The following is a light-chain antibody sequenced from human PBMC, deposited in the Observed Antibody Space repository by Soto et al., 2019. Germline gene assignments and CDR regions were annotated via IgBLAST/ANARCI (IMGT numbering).Light chain of an antibody. Sequence: DIVMTQSPDSLAVSLGERATINCKSSQSVLSSSNNKNYLAWYQQKPGQPPKLLIYWTSTRESRVPDRFSGSGSGTDFTLTISSLQAEDVAVYFCQQYFSTPTFGQGTKVDIK. J-gene: IGKJ1*01. CDR3: QQYFSTPT. CDR1: QSVLSSSNNKNY. CDR2: WTS. V-gene: IGKV4-1*01.